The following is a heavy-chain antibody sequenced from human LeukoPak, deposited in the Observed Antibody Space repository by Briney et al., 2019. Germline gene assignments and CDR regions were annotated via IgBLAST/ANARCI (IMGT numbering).Heavy chain of an antibody. Sequence: GGSLRLSCAASGFTFGSYWMSWVRQAPGKGLEWVSVIYSGGSTYYADSVKGRFTISRDNSKNTLYLQMNSLRAEDTAVYYCARAMLSYGVDYWGQGTLVTVSS. CDR1: GFTFGSYW. D-gene: IGHD1-26*01. V-gene: IGHV3-66*01. CDR2: IYSGGST. CDR3: ARAMLSYGVDY. J-gene: IGHJ4*02.